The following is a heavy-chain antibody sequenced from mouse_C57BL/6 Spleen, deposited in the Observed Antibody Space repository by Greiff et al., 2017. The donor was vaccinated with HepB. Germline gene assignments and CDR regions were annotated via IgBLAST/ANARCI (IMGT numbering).Heavy chain of an antibody. CDR1: GFTFSDYY. Sequence: EVKLVESEGGLVQPGSSMKLSCTASGFTFSDYYMAWVRQVPEKGLEWVANINYDGSSTYYLDSLKSRFIISRDNAKNILYLQMSSLKSEDTATYYCARGGHYGGFAYWGQGTLVTVSA. J-gene: IGHJ3*01. CDR2: INYDGSST. D-gene: IGHD1-1*02. CDR3: ARGGHYGGFAY. V-gene: IGHV5-16*01.